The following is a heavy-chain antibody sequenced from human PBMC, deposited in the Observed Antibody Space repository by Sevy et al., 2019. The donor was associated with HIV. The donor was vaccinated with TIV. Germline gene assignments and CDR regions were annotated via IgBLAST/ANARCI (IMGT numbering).Heavy chain of an antibody. V-gene: IGHV3-53*01. D-gene: IGHD3-10*01. CDR2: IYSGGST. CDR3: AKVLLWFGESWFDP. Sequence: GGSLRLSCAASGFTVSSNYMSWVRQAPGKGLEWVSVIYSGGSTYYADSVKGRFTISRDNSKNTLYLQMNSLRAEDTAVYHCAKVLLWFGESWFDPWGQGTLVTVSS. CDR1: GFTVSSNY. J-gene: IGHJ5*02.